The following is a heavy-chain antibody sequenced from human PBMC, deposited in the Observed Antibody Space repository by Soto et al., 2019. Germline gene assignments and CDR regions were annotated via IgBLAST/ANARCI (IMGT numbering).Heavy chain of an antibody. CDR1: GGSISSGDYY. D-gene: IGHD6-13*01. Sequence: QVQLQESGPGLVKPSQTLSLTCTVSGGSISSGDYYWSWIRQPPGKGLEWIGYIYYSGSTYYNPSLKSRVTISVDTSKNQFSLKLSCVTAADTAVYYCARDPGIAAAGTTTWFDPWGQGTLVTVSS. V-gene: IGHV4-30-4*01. CDR2: IYYSGST. J-gene: IGHJ5*02. CDR3: ARDPGIAAAGTTTWFDP.